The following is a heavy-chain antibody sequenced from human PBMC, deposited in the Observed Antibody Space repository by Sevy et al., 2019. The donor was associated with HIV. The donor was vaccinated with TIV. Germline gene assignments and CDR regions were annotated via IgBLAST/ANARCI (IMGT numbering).Heavy chain of an antibody. CDR2: INESGIT. CDR3: ARLPPVVVVPGAPSWFDP. V-gene: IGHV4-34*01. D-gene: IGHD2-2*01. Sequence: SETLSLTCAVHDGSFSGYYWNWIRQLPGKGLEWIGEINESGITYYNPSLKSRVTISVDTSKKQFSLKLNSVTAADTAVYFGARLPPVVVVPGAPSWFDPWGQGTLVTVSS. CDR1: DGSFSGYY. J-gene: IGHJ5*02.